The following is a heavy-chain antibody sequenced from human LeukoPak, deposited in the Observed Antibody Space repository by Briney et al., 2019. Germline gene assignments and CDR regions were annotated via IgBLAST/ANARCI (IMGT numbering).Heavy chain of an antibody. Sequence: GGALRLFCAASGFTFSSYSMNWVRQAPGKGLEWVSYISSSSSNIYYADSVKGRFTISRDNAKNSLYLHMNSLRAEDTAVYYCARDYGPGSSVYYFDYWGQGTLVTVSS. CDR3: ARDYGPGSSVYYFDY. V-gene: IGHV3-48*04. CDR1: GFTFSSYS. D-gene: IGHD3-10*01. J-gene: IGHJ4*02. CDR2: ISSSSSNI.